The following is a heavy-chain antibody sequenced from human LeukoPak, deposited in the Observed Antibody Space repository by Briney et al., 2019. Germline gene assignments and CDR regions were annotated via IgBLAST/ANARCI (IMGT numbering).Heavy chain of an antibody. Sequence: GGSLRLSCAVSLQIYSNAWMSWVRQAPGKGLGWVGRIKSTTVDATPEYAAPVKGRFTISRDDSKNTVYLQMNSLKTEDTAVYYCTRGPGDSGYWGQGTLVIVSS. V-gene: IGHV3-15*01. CDR3: TRGPGDSGY. CDR2: IKSTTVDATP. J-gene: IGHJ4*02. CDR1: LQIYSNAW. D-gene: IGHD7-27*01.